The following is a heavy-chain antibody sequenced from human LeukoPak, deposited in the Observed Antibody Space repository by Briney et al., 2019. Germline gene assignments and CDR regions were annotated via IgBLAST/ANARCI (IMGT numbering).Heavy chain of an antibody. CDR3: ARDLQPVRTIAVAGTSFDY. J-gene: IGHJ4*02. V-gene: IGHV3-21*01. D-gene: IGHD6-19*01. CDR1: GFTFSSYS. Sequence: PGGSLRLSCAASGFTFSSYSMNWVRQAPGKGLEWVSSISSSSSYIYYADSVKGRFTISRDNAKNSLYLQMNSLRAEDTAVYYCARDLQPVRTIAVAGTSFDYWGQGTLVTVSS. CDR2: ISSSSSYI.